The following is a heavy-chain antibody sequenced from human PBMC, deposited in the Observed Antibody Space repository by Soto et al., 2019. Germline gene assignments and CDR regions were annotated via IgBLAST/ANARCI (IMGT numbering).Heavy chain of an antibody. J-gene: IGHJ4*02. CDR2: ISSSGSTI. CDR1: GFTFSSYE. D-gene: IGHD6-19*01. CDR3: PITLYSSGWYGGPDY. Sequence: PGGSLRLSCAASGFTFSSYEMNWVRQAPGKGLEWVSYISSSGSTIYYADSVKGRFTISRDNAKNSLYLQMNSLRAEDTAVYYCPITLYSSGWYGGPDYWGQGTPVTVSS. V-gene: IGHV3-48*03.